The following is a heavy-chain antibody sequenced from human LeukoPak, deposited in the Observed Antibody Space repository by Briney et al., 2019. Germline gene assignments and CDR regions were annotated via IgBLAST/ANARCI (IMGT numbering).Heavy chain of an antibody. CDR1: GFTFSSYE. V-gene: IGHV3-48*03. D-gene: IGHD1-26*01. Sequence: AGGSLRLSCAASGFTFSSYEMNWVRQAPGKGLEWVSYISSSGSTIYYADSVKGRFTISRDNAKNSLYLQMNSLRAEDTAVYYCAKDMLRYSGSFKPPYYYYYMDVWGKGTTVTISS. CDR3: AKDMLRYSGSFKPPYYYYYMDV. CDR2: ISSSGSTI. J-gene: IGHJ6*03.